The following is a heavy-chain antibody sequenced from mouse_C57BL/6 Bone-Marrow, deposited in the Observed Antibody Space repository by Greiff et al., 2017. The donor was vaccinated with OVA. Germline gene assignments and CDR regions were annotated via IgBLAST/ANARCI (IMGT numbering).Heavy chain of an antibody. V-gene: IGHV1-55*01. Sequence: VQLKQPGAELVKPGASVKMSCKASGYTFTSYWITWVKQRPGQGLEWIGDIYPGSGSTNYNEKFKSKATLTVDTSSSTAYRQLSSLTSEDSAVYYCARDDGYYFDYWGQGTTLTVSS. J-gene: IGHJ2*01. CDR2: IYPGSGST. CDR1: GYTFTSYW. D-gene: IGHD2-3*01. CDR3: ARDDGYYFDY.